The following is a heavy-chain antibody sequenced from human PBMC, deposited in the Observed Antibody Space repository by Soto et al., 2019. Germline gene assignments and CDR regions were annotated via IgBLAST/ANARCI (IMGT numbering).Heavy chain of an antibody. V-gene: IGHV1-69*02. J-gene: IGHJ4*02. CDR1: GDTFHSYP. Sequence: ASVKVSCRASGDTFHSYPITWLRPAPGQGLPWMGRITPVLNVANYAQQFQDRVTIIADMSTSTAYMELSSLTSEDTAVYYCASSGRCDHSGCFRPADYWGQGTLVTVSS. CDR3: ASSGRCDHSGCFRPADY. CDR2: ITPVLNVA. D-gene: IGHD2-15*01.